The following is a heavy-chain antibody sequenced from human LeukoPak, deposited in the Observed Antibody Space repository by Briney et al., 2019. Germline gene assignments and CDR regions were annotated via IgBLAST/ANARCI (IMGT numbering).Heavy chain of an antibody. CDR2: ISGSGGST. Sequence: GGSLRLSCAASGFTFSSYAMSWVRQAPGKGLEWVSAISGSGGSTYYADSVKGRFTISRDNSKNTLYLQMNSLRAEDTAVYYCASSIAVADYYYYYYMDVWGKGTTVTISS. J-gene: IGHJ6*03. V-gene: IGHV3-23*01. D-gene: IGHD6-19*01. CDR3: ASSIAVADYYYYYYMDV. CDR1: GFTFSSYA.